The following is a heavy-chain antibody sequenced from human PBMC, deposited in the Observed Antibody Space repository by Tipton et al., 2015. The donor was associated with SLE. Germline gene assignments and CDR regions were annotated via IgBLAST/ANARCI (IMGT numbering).Heavy chain of an antibody. D-gene: IGHD1-26*01. CDR2: IYYSGST. CDR3: ATRPGGNNWFDP. V-gene: IGHV4-34*01. Sequence: TLSLTCAVYGGSFSGYYWSWIRQPPGKGLEWIGYIYYSGSTYYNPSLKSRVTISVDTSKNQFSLKLSSVTAADTAVYYCATRPGGNNWFDPWGQGTLVTVSS. CDR1: GGSFSGYY. J-gene: IGHJ5*02.